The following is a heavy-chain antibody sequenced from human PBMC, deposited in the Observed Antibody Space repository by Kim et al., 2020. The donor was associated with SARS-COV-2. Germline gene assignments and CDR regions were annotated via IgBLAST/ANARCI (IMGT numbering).Heavy chain of an antibody. Sequence: GGSLRLSCAASGFTFSSYWMSWVRQAPGKGLEWVANIKQDGSEKYYVDSVKGRFTISRDNAKNSLYLQMNSLRAEDTAVYYCARGGDRLGYYYGMDVWGQGTTVTVSS. D-gene: IGHD3-16*01. CDR2: IKQDGSEK. J-gene: IGHJ6*02. CDR3: ARGGDRLGYYYGMDV. CDR1: GFTFSSYW. V-gene: IGHV3-7*03.